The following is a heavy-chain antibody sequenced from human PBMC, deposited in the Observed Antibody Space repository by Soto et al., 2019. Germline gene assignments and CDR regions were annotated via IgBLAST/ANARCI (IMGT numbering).Heavy chain of an antibody. CDR3: ARTYDDFWSCCYYCYMGV. Sequence: SETLSLTCTVSGDSISTHYWSWIRQPPGKGLEWIGYTHHSGSTNYNPSLKSRVTISVDMSKNQFSLKLSSVTAADTAAYYCARTYDDFWSCCYYCYMGVRGKAPTVTV. V-gene: IGHV4-59*08. CDR1: GDSISTHY. J-gene: IGHJ6*03. CDR2: THHSGST. D-gene: IGHD3-3*01.